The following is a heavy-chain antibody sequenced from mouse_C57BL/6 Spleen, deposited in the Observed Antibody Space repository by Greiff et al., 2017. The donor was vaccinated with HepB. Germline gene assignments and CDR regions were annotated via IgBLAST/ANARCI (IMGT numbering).Heavy chain of an antibody. D-gene: IGHD2-1*01. CDR1: GYTFTTYP. CDR3: AIGDRYGNSYYFDY. J-gene: IGHJ2*01. V-gene: IGHV1-47*01. CDR2: FHPYNDDT. Sequence: QVQLQQSGAELVKPGASVKLSCKASGYTFTTYPIEWMKQNHGKSLEWIGNFHPYNDDTKYNEKFKGKATLTVEKSSSTVYLELSRLTSDDSAVYYCAIGDRYGNSYYFDYWGQGTTLTVSS.